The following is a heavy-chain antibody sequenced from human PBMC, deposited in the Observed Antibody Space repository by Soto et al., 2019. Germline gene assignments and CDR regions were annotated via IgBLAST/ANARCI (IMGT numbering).Heavy chain of an antibody. Sequence: ASVKVSCKASGYTFTSYYMHWVRQAPGQGLEWMGIINPSGGSTSYAQKFQGRVTMTRDTSTGTVYMELSSLRSEDTAVYYCARVADYDILTGTPGGMDVWGQGTTVTVSS. J-gene: IGHJ6*02. CDR3: ARVADYDILTGTPGGMDV. D-gene: IGHD3-9*01. CDR2: INPSGGST. CDR1: GYTFTSYY. V-gene: IGHV1-46*01.